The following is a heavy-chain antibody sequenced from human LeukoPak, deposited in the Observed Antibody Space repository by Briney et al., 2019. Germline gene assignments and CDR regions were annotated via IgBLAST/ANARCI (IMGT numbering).Heavy chain of an antibody. CDR1: GGSFSGYY. CDR3: ASLNWGYAPPNDY. Sequence: SETLSLTCAVYGGSFSGYYWSWIRQPPGKGLEWLGEINHSGSTNYNPSLKSRVTISVDTSKNQFSLKLSSVTAADTAVYYCASLNWGYAPPNDYWGQGTLVTVSS. D-gene: IGHD7-27*01. CDR2: INHSGST. V-gene: IGHV4-34*01. J-gene: IGHJ4*02.